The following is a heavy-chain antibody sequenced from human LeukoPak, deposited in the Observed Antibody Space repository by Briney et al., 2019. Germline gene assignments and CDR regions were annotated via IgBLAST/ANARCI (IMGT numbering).Heavy chain of an antibody. D-gene: IGHD4-23*01. V-gene: IGHV3-9*01. CDR1: GFTFDDYA. J-gene: IGHJ4*02. CDR3: AKDYGGPFDY. Sequence: GRSLRLSCAASGFTFDDYAMHWVRQAPGKGLEWVSGISWNSGSIGYADSVKGRFTISRDNAKNSLYLQMNSLRAEDTAVYYCAKDYGGPFDYWGQGTLVTVSS. CDR2: ISWNSGSI.